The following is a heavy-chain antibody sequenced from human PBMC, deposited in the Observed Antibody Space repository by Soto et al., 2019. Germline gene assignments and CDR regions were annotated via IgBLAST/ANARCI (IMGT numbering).Heavy chain of an antibody. Sequence: SETLSLTCSVSGGSINYNSYYWGWIRQPPGKGLEWIGGIFYTGTTYYSPSLKDRVTISVDTSKNSFSLNLTSVTAADTAVYFCARLVVVAPVANAWGQGTLVTVSS. D-gene: IGHD2-2*01. CDR1: GGSINYNSYY. V-gene: IGHV4-39*02. CDR3: ARLVVVAPVANA. J-gene: IGHJ5*02. CDR2: IFYTGTT.